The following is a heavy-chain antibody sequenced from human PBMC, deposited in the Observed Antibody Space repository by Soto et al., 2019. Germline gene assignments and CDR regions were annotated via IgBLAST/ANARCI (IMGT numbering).Heavy chain of an antibody. CDR2: ISGSGGST. J-gene: IGHJ3*02. CDR1: GFTFSSYA. D-gene: IGHD2-15*01. V-gene: IGHV3-23*01. CDR3: AKALVVVLAANQQSDAFDI. Sequence: EVQLLESGGGLVQPGGSLRLSCAASGFTFSSYAMSWVRQAPGKGLEWVSAISGSGGSTYYADSVKGRFTISRDNSKNTLYLQMNSLRAEDTAVYYCAKALVVVLAANQQSDAFDIWGQGTMVTVSS.